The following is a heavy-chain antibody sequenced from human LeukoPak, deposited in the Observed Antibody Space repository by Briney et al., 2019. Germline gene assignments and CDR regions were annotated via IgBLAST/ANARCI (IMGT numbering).Heavy chain of an antibody. Sequence: ETLSLTCAVSGASTSKTNSWSWIRQAPGKGLDWVANIKQDGIEKYYVDSVKGRFTISRDNAKNTLYLQMNSLRAEDTAVYYCARNSIRYYDFWSGHDAFDIWGQGKMVTVSS. J-gene: IGHJ3*02. CDR1: GASTSKTNS. V-gene: IGHV3-7*01. D-gene: IGHD3-3*01. CDR3: ARNSIRYYDFWSGHDAFDI. CDR2: IKQDGIEK.